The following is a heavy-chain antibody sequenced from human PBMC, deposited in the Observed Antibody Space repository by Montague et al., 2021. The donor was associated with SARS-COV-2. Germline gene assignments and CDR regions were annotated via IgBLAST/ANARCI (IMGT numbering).Heavy chain of an antibody. V-gene: IGHV4-39*01. CDR1: GGSVSSSPYY. CDR2: ISYSGRT. CDR3: ASSYYYGSGTYVYNYYRDV. J-gene: IGHJ6*03. Sequence: SETLSLTCTVSGGSVSSSPYYWGWIRQPPGRGLEWVGSISYSGRTYFSPSLKSRLTISVDSSENQFSLRLSSVTAADTAVYYCASSYYYGSGTYVYNYYRDVWGIGTTVTVSS. D-gene: IGHD3-10*01.